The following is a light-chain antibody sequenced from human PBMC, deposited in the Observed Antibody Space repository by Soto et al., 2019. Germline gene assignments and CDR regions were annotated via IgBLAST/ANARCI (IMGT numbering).Light chain of an antibody. CDR1: QSVSGK. V-gene: IGKV3D-15*01. Sequence: IVMTQSPATLSVSPGETATLSCRASQSVSGKLAWFQQKPGQAPRLLIYGASTRATGIPDRFSGSGSGTDFTLTISRLEPEDFAVYYCQQHETLITFGQGTRLEIK. CDR2: GAS. CDR3: QQHETLIT. J-gene: IGKJ5*01.